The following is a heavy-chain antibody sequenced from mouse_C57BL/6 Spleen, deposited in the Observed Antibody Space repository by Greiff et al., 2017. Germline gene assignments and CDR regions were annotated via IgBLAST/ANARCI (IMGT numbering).Heavy chain of an antibody. V-gene: IGHV1-52*01. J-gene: IGHJ3*01. Sequence: VQLQQPGAELVRPGSSVKLSCKASGYTFTSYWMHWVKQRPIQGLEWIGNIDPSDSETHYNQKFKDKATLTVDKSSSTAYMQLSSLTSEDSAVYYCARLTGTSGGFAYWGQGTLVTVSA. CDR3: ARLTGTSGGFAY. CDR1: GYTFTSYW. CDR2: IDPSDSET. D-gene: IGHD4-1*01.